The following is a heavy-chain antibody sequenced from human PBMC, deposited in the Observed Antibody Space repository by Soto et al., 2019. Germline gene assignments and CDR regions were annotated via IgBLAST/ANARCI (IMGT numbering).Heavy chain of an antibody. V-gene: IGHV3-23*01. D-gene: IGHD6-19*01. CDR2: ISGSGGST. Sequence: GGSLRLSCAASGFTFSSYAMSWVRQAPGKGLEWVSAISGSGGSTYYADSVKGRFTISRDNSKNTLYLQMNSLRAGDTAVYYCAKVQPQQWLVGGDYYYYYGMDVWGQGTTVTVSS. J-gene: IGHJ6*02. CDR1: GFTFSSYA. CDR3: AKVQPQQWLVGGDYYYYYGMDV.